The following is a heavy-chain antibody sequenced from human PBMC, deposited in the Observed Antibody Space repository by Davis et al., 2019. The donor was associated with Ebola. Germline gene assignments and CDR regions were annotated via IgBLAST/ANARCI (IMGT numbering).Heavy chain of an antibody. CDR3: TRTTRDSGWFIDF. D-gene: IGHD6-19*01. Sequence: SETLSLTCTVSGGSISISSYYWSWIRQPPGKGLEWIGHIYYSGSTNYNPSLKSRVTISADTSKNQFSLKLNSVTAADTAVYYCTRTTRDSGWFIDFWGRGTLVTVSS. J-gene: IGHJ4*02. V-gene: IGHV4-61*05. CDR2: IYYSGST. CDR1: GGSISISSYY.